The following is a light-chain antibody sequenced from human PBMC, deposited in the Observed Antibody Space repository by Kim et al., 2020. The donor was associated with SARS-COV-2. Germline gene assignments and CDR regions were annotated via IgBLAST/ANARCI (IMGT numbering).Light chain of an antibody. CDR2: HDM. J-gene: IGLJ1*01. CDR3: QAWDSDSYVA. V-gene: IGLV3-1*01. CDR1: NLGNKY. Sequence: SYELTQPRSVSVSPGQTANINCYGENLGNKYVSWYQQRAGQSPVLFIYHDMKRPSGIPERMSASNSGSSATLTISETQDMDEADYYCQAWDSDSYVAFGGGTKVTVL.